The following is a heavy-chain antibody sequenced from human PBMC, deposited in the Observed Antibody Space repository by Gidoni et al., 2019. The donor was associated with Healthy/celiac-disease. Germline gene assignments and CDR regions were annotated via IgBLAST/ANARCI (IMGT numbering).Heavy chain of an antibody. CDR2: IIPILGIA. J-gene: IGHJ4*02. D-gene: IGHD1-1*01. CDR1: GGTFSSYA. V-gene: IGHV1-69*09. CDR3: ASGNDTSPHFDY. Sequence: QVQLVLSGAEVKKPGSSVKVSCKASGGTFSSYAISWVRQAPGQGLEWMGRIIPILGIANYAQKFQGRVTITADKSTSTAYMELSSLRSEDTAVYYCASGNDTSPHFDYWGQGTLVTVSS.